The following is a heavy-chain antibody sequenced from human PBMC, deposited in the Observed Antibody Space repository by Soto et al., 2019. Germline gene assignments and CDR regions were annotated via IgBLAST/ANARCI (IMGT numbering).Heavy chain of an antibody. J-gene: IGHJ6*03. CDR3: AQRGQNRSPDVYYFMDV. CDR1: GFTFSSYV. Sequence: EVQVLESGGGLVQPGGSLRLSCAASGFTFSSYVMTWVRQAPGKGLEWVSSISNSGKNTYYVDSVKGRFTISRDNSKNTMYLQMTSLTAEDTALYYCAQRGQNRSPDVYYFMDVWGKGATVTVSS. V-gene: IGHV3-23*01. D-gene: IGHD3-10*01. CDR2: ISNSGKNT.